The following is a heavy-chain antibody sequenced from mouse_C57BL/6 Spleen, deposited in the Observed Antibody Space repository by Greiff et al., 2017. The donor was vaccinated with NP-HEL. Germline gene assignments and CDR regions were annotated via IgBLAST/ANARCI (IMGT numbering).Heavy chain of an antibody. J-gene: IGHJ1*03. CDR3: ARSRTTVVVWYFDV. Sequence: VQLQQPGAELVKPGASVKMSCKASGYTFTSYWITWVKQRPGQGLEWIGDIYPGSGSTNYNEKFKSKATLTVDTSSSTAYMQLSSLTSEDSAVYYCARSRTTVVVWYFDVWGTGTTVTVSS. CDR2: IYPGSGST. CDR1: GYTFTSYW. V-gene: IGHV1-55*01. D-gene: IGHD1-1*01.